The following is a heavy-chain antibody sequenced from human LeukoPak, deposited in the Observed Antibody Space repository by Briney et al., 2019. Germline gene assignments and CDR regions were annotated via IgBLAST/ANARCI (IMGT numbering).Heavy chain of an antibody. Sequence: ASVKVSCKASGYTFTSYYMHWVRQAPGQGLEWMGIINPSGGSTSYAQKFQGRVTMTRDTSTSTVYMELSSLRSEGTAVYYCARVGMKDSSGWLYFDYWGQGTLVTVSS. CDR3: ARVGMKDSSGWLYFDY. D-gene: IGHD6-19*01. J-gene: IGHJ4*02. CDR1: GYTFTSYY. CDR2: INPSGGST. V-gene: IGHV1-46*01.